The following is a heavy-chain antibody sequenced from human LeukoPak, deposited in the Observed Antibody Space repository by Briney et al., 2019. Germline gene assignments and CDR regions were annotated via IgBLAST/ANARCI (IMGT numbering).Heavy chain of an antibody. CDR1: GYTFTSYG. CDR3: AREWGSYSTSAGNFDY. CDR2: ISAYNGNT. Sequence: GASVKVSCKASGYTFTSYGITWVRQAPGQRLEWMGWISAYNGNTYYAQKLQGRVTMTTDTSTSTAYMELRSLRSDDTAVYYCAREWGSYSTSAGNFDYWGQGTLVTVSS. J-gene: IGHJ4*02. V-gene: IGHV1-18*04. D-gene: IGHD1-26*01.